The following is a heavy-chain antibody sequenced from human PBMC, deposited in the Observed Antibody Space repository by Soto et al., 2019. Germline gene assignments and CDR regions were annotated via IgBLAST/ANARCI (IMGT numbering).Heavy chain of an antibody. Sequence: EVQLLESGGGLVQPGGSLRLSCAASGFTFSSYAMSWVRQAPGKGLEWVSAIRGSGGSTYYADSVKGRFTISRDNSKNTLFLQMNLQSAEDTAVYYGAKDPPYYDFSGLPGQENWFDPWGKGSLVTVYS. CDR2: IRGSGGST. CDR3: AKDPPYYDFSGLPGQENWFDP. CDR1: GFTFSSYA. J-gene: IGHJ5*02. D-gene: IGHD3-3*01. V-gene: IGHV3-23*01.